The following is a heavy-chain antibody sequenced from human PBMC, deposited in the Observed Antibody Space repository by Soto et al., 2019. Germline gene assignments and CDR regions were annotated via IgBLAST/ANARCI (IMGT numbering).Heavy chain of an antibody. CDR3: ASWYYYDSSGYNNWFDP. J-gene: IGHJ5*02. D-gene: IGHD3-22*01. CDR2: IIPIFGTA. CDR1: GCTFSSYA. Sequence: GASVKVSCKASGCTFSSYAISWVRQAPGQGLEWMGGIIPIFGTANYAQKFQGRVTITADESTSTAYMELSSLRSEDTAVYYCASWYYYDSSGYNNWFDPWGQGTLVTVSS. V-gene: IGHV1-69*13.